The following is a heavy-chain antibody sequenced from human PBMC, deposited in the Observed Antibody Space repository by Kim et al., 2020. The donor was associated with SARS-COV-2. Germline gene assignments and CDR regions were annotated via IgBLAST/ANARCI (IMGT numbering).Heavy chain of an antibody. CDR1: GFTFTNYW. Sequence: GGSLRLSCVGSGFTFTNYWMAWVRQAPGKGLEWVANIKEDGSYRNYVDSVKGRFTISRDNAKNSLYLQMNSLRAEDTAMYFCTRAGAAYAEGTYWGQGTLVTVSS. V-gene: IGHV3-7*01. CDR2: IKEDGSYR. CDR3: TRAGAAYAEGTY. J-gene: IGHJ4*02. D-gene: IGHD2-15*01.